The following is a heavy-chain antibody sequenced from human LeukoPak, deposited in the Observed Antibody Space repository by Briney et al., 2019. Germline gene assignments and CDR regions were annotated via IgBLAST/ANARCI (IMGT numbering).Heavy chain of an antibody. J-gene: IGHJ3*02. CDR1: GFTFSDYS. D-gene: IGHD2-15*01. Sequence: GGSLRLSCAASGFTFSDYSMNWVRQAPGKGLEWVSSIGSNSAYLYYVDSLRGRFTVSRDNAKSSLSLQMNSLRVEDTAVYYCARAHCSGRGCYQRYDGFDIWGQGTVVTVSS. CDR3: ARAHCSGRGCYQRYDGFDI. V-gene: IGHV3-21*01. CDR2: IGSNSAYL.